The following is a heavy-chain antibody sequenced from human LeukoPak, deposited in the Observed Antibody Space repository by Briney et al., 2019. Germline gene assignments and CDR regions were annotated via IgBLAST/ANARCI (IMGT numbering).Heavy chain of an antibody. CDR2: IYTTGST. J-gene: IGHJ4*02. Sequence: SETLSLTCTVSGGSISSSYWSWIRQPAGKGLEWIGRIYTTGSTNYNPSLKSRVTMSVDTSKKQCSLKLSSVTAADTAVYYCASLGYNYYFDYWGQGTLVTVSS. CDR3: ASLGYNYYFDY. D-gene: IGHD5-24*01. V-gene: IGHV4-4*07. CDR1: GGSISSSY.